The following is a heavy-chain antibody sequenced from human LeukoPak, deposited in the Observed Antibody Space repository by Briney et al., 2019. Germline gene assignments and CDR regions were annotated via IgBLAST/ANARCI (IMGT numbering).Heavy chain of an antibody. CDR2: ISAYNGNT. D-gene: IGHD2-2*01. J-gene: IGHJ4*02. CDR1: GYTFTSYG. Sequence: ASVKVSCKASGYTFTSYGISWVRQAPGQGLEWMGWISAYNGNTNYAQKLQGRATMTTDTSTSTAYMELRSLRSDDTAVYYCAVIIGYCSSTSCYAGGYFDYWGQGTLVTVSS. CDR3: AVIIGYCSSTSCYAGGYFDY. V-gene: IGHV1-18*04.